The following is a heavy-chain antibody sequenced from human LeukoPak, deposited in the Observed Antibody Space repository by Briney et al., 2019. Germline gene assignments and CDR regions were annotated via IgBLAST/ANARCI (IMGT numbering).Heavy chain of an antibody. CDR2: ISWDGGST. Sequence: GSLRLSCAASGLMFDEHAMHWVRQVPGKGLEWVSVISWDGGSTNYADSVKGRFTISRDNSKNTLYLQMNSLRAEDTAVYYCAKDWAVAGKSAEYFQHWGQGTLVTVSS. V-gene: IGHV3-43D*03. CDR1: GLMFDEHA. D-gene: IGHD6-19*01. J-gene: IGHJ1*01. CDR3: AKDWAVAGKSAEYFQH.